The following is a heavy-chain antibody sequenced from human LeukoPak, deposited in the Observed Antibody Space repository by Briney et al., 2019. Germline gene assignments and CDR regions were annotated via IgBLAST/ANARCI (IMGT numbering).Heavy chain of an antibody. V-gene: IGHV4-38-2*02. CDR3: ARVVSHAPSDYYFDY. Sequence: PSETLSLTCTVSGYSISSGYYWGWIRQPPGKGLEWIGSIYHSGSTNYNPSLKSRVTMSVDTSKNQFSLKLSSVTAADTAVYYCARVVSHAPSDYYFDYWGQGTLVTVSS. J-gene: IGHJ4*02. CDR1: GYSISSGYY. CDR2: IYHSGST. D-gene: IGHD2-15*01.